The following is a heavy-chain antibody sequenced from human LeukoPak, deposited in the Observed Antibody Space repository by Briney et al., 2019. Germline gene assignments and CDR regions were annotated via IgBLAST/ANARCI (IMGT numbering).Heavy chain of an antibody. D-gene: IGHD3-10*01. CDR1: GGSISSYY. J-gene: IGHJ6*02. V-gene: IGHV4-59*12. CDR3: ARERGSGSYYRDYYGMDV. Sequence: SETLSLTCTVSGGSISSYYWSWIRQPPGKGLEWIGYIYYSGSTNYNPSLKSRVTISVDTSKNQFSLKLSSVTAADTAVYYCARERGSGSYYRDYYGMDVWGQGTTVTVSS. CDR2: IYYSGST.